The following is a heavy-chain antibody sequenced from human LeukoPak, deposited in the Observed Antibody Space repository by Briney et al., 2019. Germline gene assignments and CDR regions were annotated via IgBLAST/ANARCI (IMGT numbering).Heavy chain of an antibody. CDR2: IYHSGNT. CDR1: RYDINSVYY. D-gene: IGHD3-10*01. Sequence: SETLSLTCTVSRYDINSVYYWGWIRQPPGKGLEWIGSIYHSGNTYYNASLKSRVTISMDTSRNKFSLNLNSVTAADTAVYYCARAGGYYGSGSFLDYWGQGLLVTVSS. V-gene: IGHV4-38-2*02. J-gene: IGHJ4*02. CDR3: ARAGGYYGSGSFLDY.